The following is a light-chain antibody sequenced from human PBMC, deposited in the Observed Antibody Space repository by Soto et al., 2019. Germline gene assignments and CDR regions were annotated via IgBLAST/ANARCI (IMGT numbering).Light chain of an antibody. V-gene: IGKV3-20*01. CDR3: QQYGSSPQT. CDR2: CAS. CDR1: QSVSSSY. Sequence: EIVLTQSPGTLSLSPGERATLSCRASQSVSSSYLAWYQQKPGQAPRLLIYCASSRATGIPERFSGSGSGTDFTLTISRLEPEDFELYYCQQYGSSPQTFGQGTKVDNK. J-gene: IGKJ1*01.